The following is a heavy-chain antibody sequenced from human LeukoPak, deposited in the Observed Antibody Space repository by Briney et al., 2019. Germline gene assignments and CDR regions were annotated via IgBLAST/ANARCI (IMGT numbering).Heavy chain of an antibody. CDR2: IYYSGST. CDR1: GGSISSFY. J-gene: IGHJ4*02. V-gene: IGHV4-59*01. Sequence: SETLSLTCTFSGGSISSFYWSWIRQPPGKGLEWIGYIYYSGSTNYNPSLKSRVTISVDTSKNQFSLKLSSVTAADTAVYYSARGLYDSSGYYYFDYWGQGTLVTVSS. CDR3: ARGLYDSSGYYYFDY. D-gene: IGHD3-22*01.